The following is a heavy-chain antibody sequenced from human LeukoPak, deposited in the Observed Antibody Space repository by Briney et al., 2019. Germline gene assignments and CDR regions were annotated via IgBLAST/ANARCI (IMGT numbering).Heavy chain of an antibody. J-gene: IGHJ2*01. D-gene: IGHD2-15*01. CDR1: GVSISSSY. V-gene: IGHV4-59*01. CDR3: ARDPGSCSGGSCSFYWYFDL. CDR2: ISYRGTT. Sequence: SETLSLTCSVSGVSISSSYWSWIRQPPRKGLEWIGYISYRGTTKYNPSLKSRVTISVDTSKNQVSLNLSSVTAADTAVHYCARDPGSCSGGSCSFYWYFDLWGRGTLVTVSS.